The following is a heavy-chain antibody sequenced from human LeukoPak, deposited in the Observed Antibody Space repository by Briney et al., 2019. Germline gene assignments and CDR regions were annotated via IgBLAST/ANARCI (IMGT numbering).Heavy chain of an antibody. CDR1: GGSISSYY. V-gene: IGHV4-59*12. D-gene: IGHD6-13*01. Sequence: SETLSLTCTVSGGSISSYYWSWIRQPPGKGLEWIGYIYYSGSTNYNPSLKSRVTISVDTSKNQFSLKLSSVTAADTAVYYCARVRHPQQLGPNYYYYYMDVWGKGTTVTVSS. J-gene: IGHJ6*03. CDR3: ARVRHPQQLGPNYYYYYMDV. CDR2: IYYSGST.